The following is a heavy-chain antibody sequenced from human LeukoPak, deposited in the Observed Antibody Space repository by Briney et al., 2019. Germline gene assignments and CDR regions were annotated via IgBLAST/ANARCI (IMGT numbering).Heavy chain of an antibody. Sequence: GGSLRLSCSASGFTFSTYPMHWVRQAPGKGLEWVAVISYDGSNKYYADSVKGRFTISRDNSKNTLYLQMNSLRAEDTAVYYCARDFAHYYYGMDVWGQGTTVTVSS. D-gene: IGHD3-3*01. CDR1: GFTFSTYP. CDR2: ISYDGSNK. CDR3: ARDFAHYYYGMDV. J-gene: IGHJ6*02. V-gene: IGHV3-30-3*01.